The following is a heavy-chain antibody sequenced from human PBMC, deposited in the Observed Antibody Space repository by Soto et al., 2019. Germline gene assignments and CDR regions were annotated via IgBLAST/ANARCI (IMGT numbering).Heavy chain of an antibody. CDR1: GGSITSANYY. CDR2: IYSSGTT. J-gene: IGHJ5*02. V-gene: IGHV4-31*03. D-gene: IGHD3-16*02. Sequence: QVQLQESGPGLVKPSQTLSLSCSISGGSITSANYYWTWIRLFPGKGLEWLGYIYSSGTTHYNPSLKRRATISLDPSNNQCSLEVNSATAADTAVYYCARMGLHLGELSRNWFDPWGQGSLVTVSS. CDR3: ARMGLHLGELSRNWFDP.